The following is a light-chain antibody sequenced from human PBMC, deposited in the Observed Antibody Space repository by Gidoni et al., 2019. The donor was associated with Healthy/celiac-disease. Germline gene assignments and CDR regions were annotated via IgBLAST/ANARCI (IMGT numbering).Light chain of an antibody. V-gene: IGKV1-39*01. CDR1: QSISSY. J-gene: IGKJ5*01. Sequence: DIQMTQSPSSLSASVGDRVTITCRASQSISSYLNWYQQKPGKAPKLLIYAASSLHSGVPSRFSGSGSGTDFTLTISSLQPEDFATYYCQQSYSTPRVTFXXXTRLEIK. CDR2: AAS. CDR3: QQSYSTPRVT.